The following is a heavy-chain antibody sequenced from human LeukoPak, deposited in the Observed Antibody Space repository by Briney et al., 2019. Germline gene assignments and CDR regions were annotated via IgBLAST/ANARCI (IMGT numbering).Heavy chain of an antibody. CDR2: INHSGST. CDR3: VPLGPDSSGVTRDYFDY. V-gene: IGHV4-34*01. CDR1: GGSFSGYY. Sequence: SETLSLTCAVYGGSFSGYYWSWIRQPPGKGLEWIGEINHSGSTNYNPSLKSRVTISVDTSKNQFSLKLSSVTAADTAVYYCVPLGPDSSGVTRDYFDYWGQGTLVTVSS. J-gene: IGHJ4*02. D-gene: IGHD3-22*01.